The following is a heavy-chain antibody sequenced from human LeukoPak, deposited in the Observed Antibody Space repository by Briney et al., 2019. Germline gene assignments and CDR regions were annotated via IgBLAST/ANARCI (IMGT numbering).Heavy chain of an antibody. Sequence: GGSLRLSCAASGFTFSTYAMYWVRQAPGKGLEWVSGIFGSGGSTHYADSVKGRFTISRDNSKNMVYLQMNSLRAEDTAVYYCAKTTTGYSSGRYPGWPVDYWGQGTLVTVSS. J-gene: IGHJ4*02. V-gene: IGHV3-23*01. CDR3: AKTTTGYSSGRYPGWPVDY. CDR1: GFTFSTYA. D-gene: IGHD6-19*01. CDR2: IFGSGGST.